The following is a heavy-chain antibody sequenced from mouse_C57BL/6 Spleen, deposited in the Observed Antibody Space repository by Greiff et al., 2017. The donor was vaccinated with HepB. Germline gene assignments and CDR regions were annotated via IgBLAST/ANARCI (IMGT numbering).Heavy chain of an antibody. V-gene: IGHV1-82*01. J-gene: IGHJ4*01. CDR3: ARSDSYYCNYVAGAMDY. CDR1: GYAFSSSW. D-gene: IGHD2-1*01. CDR2: IYPGDGDT. Sequence: QVQLQQSGPELVKPGASVKISCKATGYAFSSSWMNWVKQRPGEGLEWIGRIYPGDGDTNYNGKFKAKATLTADTSSSTAYMQLSSLTSEDYAVYFCARSDSYYCNYVAGAMDYWGQGTSVTVSS.